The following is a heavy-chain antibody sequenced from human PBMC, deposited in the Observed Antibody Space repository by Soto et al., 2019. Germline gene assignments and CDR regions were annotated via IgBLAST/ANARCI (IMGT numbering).Heavy chain of an antibody. D-gene: IGHD2-15*01. V-gene: IGHV4-31*03. CDR2: IYYSGST. Sequence: QVQLQESGPGLVKPSQTLSLTCTVSGGSISSGDYYWSWIRQHPGKGLEWIGNIYYSGSTYYNPSLKSRVAIAVDTAKNPFSLKLGSVTAPDTAVYYCARAPYCSGGSCYSVSWFAPWGQGTLVTVSS. J-gene: IGHJ5*02. CDR3: ARAPYCSGGSCYSVSWFAP. CDR1: GGSISSGDYY.